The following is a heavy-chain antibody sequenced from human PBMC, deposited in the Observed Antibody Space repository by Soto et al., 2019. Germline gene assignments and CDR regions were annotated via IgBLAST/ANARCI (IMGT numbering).Heavy chain of an antibody. CDR3: ASIRGYYDFWSGIDY. J-gene: IGHJ4*02. V-gene: IGHV4-34*01. D-gene: IGHD3-3*01. Sequence: SETLSLTCAVYGGSFSGYYWSWIRQPPGKGLEWIGEINHSGSTNYNPSLKSRVTISVDTSKNQFSLKLSSVTAADTAVYYCASIRGYYDFWSGIDYWGQGTLVTVSS. CDR2: INHSGST. CDR1: GGSFSGYY.